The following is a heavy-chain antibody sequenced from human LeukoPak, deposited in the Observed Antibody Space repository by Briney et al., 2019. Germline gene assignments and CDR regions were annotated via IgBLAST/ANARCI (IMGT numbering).Heavy chain of an antibody. J-gene: IGHJ6*02. Sequence: SETLSLTCTVSGGSISSGGYYWSWLRQHPGKGLEWIGYIYYSGSTYYNPSLKSRVTISVDTSKNQFSLKLSSVTAADTAVYYCARTISNYFHYYGMDVWGQGTTVTVSS. CDR1: GGSISSGGYY. CDR3: ARTISNYFHYYGMDV. D-gene: IGHD4-4*01. CDR2: IYYSGST. V-gene: IGHV4-31*03.